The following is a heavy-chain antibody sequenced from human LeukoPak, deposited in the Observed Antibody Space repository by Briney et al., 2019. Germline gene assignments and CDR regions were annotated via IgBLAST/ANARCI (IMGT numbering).Heavy chain of an antibody. J-gene: IGHJ6*04. Sequence: ASVKVSCKASGYTFTSYGISWVRQAPGQGLEWMGWISAYNGNTNYAQKLQGRVTMTTDTSTSTAYMELSSLRSEDTAVYYCARDGHSGYDLGGMDVWGKGTTVTVSS. CDR1: GYTFTSYG. V-gene: IGHV1-18*01. D-gene: IGHD5-12*01. CDR2: ISAYNGNT. CDR3: ARDGHSGYDLGGMDV.